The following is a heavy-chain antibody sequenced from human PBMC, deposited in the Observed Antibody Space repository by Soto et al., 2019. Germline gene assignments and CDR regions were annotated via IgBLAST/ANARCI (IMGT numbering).Heavy chain of an antibody. J-gene: IGHJ2*01. D-gene: IGHD2-8*01. V-gene: IGHV4-61*01. CDR3: GRLPLARNADPRRPLGYFDL. CDR2: VYFSGST. CDR1: GGSVSSGNYF. Sequence: QVQLQESGPGLVKPSETLSLTCTVSGGSVSSGNYFWSWIRQPPGKDLEWIAYVYFSGSTNYNPSIKTRVTISLDTSKTLFSLMLSSVTAADTAVYYCGRLPLARNADPRRPLGYFDLWGRGTLVTVSS.